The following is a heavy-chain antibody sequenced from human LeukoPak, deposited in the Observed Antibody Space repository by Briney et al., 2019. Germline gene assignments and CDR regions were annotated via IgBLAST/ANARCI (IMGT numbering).Heavy chain of an antibody. V-gene: IGHV3-53*01. Sequence: GGSLRLSCAASGFTFSAYNMNWVRQAPGKGLEWVSVIYSGGSTYYADSVKGRFTISRDNSKNTLYLQMNSLRAEDTAVYYCARDRSRYYDSSGYGDWGQGTLVTVSS. J-gene: IGHJ4*02. D-gene: IGHD3-22*01. CDR3: ARDRSRYYDSSGYGD. CDR2: IYSGGST. CDR1: GFTFSAYN.